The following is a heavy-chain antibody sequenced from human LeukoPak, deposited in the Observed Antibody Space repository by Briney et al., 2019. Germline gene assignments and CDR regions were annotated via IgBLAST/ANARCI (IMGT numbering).Heavy chain of an antibody. CDR1: GFTFSSYS. V-gene: IGHV3-21*05. Sequence: GGSLRLSCAASGFTFSSYSMNWVRQAPGKGLEWVSYISSSSSYIYYADSVKGRFTISRDNAKNSLYLQMNSLRAEDTAVYYCARDGSSSRPGYYFDYWGQGTLVTVSS. CDR3: ARDGSSSRPGYYFDY. D-gene: IGHD6-6*01. CDR2: ISSSSSYI. J-gene: IGHJ4*02.